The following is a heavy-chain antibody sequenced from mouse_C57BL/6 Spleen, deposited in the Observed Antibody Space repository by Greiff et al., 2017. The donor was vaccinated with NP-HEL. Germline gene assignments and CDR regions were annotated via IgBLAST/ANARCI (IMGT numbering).Heavy chain of an antibody. J-gene: IGHJ2*01. Sequence: QVQLQQSGAELARPGASVKLSCKASGYTFTSYGISWVKQRTGQGLEWIGEIYPRSGNTYYNEKFKGKATLTADKSSSTAYMELRSLTSEDSAVYFCARDYYGSSHGHFDYWGQGTTLTVSS. CDR2: IYPRSGNT. CDR1: GYTFTSYG. D-gene: IGHD1-1*01. V-gene: IGHV1-81*01. CDR3: ARDYYGSSHGHFDY.